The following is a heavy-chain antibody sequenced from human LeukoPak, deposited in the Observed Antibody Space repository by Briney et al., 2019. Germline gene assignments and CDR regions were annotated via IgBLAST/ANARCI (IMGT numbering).Heavy chain of an antibody. CDR2: IYPGDSET. CDR1: GYSFTSYW. V-gene: IGHV5-51*01. CDR3: ARRGVAAAGNSHGMDV. D-gene: IGHD6-13*01. J-gene: IGHJ6*02. Sequence: GEALKISCKGSGYSFTSYWIGWVRQMPGKGLEWMGIIYPGDSETRYSPSFQGQVTISADKSISTAYLQWSSLKASDTAMYYCARRGVAAAGNSHGMDVWGQGTTVSVSS.